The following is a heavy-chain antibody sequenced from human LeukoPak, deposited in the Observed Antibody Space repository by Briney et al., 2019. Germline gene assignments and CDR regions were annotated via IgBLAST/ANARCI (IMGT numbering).Heavy chain of an antibody. CDR1: GGSISSGGYS. V-gene: IGHV4-30-2*01. D-gene: IGHD3-10*01. CDR3: ARGITMVRGASGWFDP. J-gene: IGHJ5*02. Sequence: SQTLSLTCAVSGGSISSGGYSWSWIRQPPGKGLEWIGYIYHSGSTYYNPSLKSRVTISVGRSKNQFSLKLSSVTAADTAVYYCARGITMVRGASGWFDPWGQGTLVTVSS. CDR2: IYHSGST.